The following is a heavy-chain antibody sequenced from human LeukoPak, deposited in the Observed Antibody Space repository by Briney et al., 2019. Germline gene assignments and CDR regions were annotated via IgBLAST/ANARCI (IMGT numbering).Heavy chain of an antibody. CDR1: GGSISSSSYF. Sequence: TSETLSLSCTVSGGSISSSSYFWGWIRQPPGKGLEWIGSLYYSGSTFYNPSLKSRVTISVDTSKNQFSLKLSSVTAADTAVYYCARGGNWFDPWGQGTLVTVSS. CDR3: ARGGNWFDP. CDR2: LYYSGST. J-gene: IGHJ5*02. V-gene: IGHV4-39*07.